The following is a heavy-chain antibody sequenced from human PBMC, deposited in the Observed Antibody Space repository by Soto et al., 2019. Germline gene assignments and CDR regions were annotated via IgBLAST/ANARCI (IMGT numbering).Heavy chain of an antibody. CDR2: ISYDGSNK. CDR1: KFTFSSYG. J-gene: IGHJ3*02. Sequence: GGSLRLSCAASKFTFSSYGMHWVRQAPGKGLEWVAVISYDGSNKYYADSVKGRFTISRDNSKNALYLQMNSLRAEDTAVYYCAKDRDNSGWYRFHFDAFDIWGQGTMVTVSS. V-gene: IGHV3-30*18. CDR3: AKDRDNSGWYRFHFDAFDI. D-gene: IGHD6-19*01.